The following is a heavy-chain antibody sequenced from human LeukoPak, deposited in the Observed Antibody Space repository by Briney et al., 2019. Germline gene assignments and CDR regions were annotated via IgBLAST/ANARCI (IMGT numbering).Heavy chain of an antibody. CDR2: INPNSGGT. V-gene: IGHV1-2*02. CDR1: GYTFTGYY. D-gene: IGHD3-22*01. Sequence: ASVKVSCKASGYTFTGYYMHWVRQAPGQGLEWMGWINPNSGGTNYAQKFQGRVTITADKSTSTAYMELSSLRSEDTAVYYCATVSITMIGWFDPWGQGTLVTVSS. J-gene: IGHJ5*02. CDR3: ATVSITMIGWFDP.